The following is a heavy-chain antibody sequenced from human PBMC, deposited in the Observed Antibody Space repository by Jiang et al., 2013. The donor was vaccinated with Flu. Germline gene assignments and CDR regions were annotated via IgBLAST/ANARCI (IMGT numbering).Heavy chain of an antibody. J-gene: IGHJ3*02. V-gene: IGHV1-2*02. CDR1: GYTFTSYY. D-gene: IGHD3-10*01. CDR3: AREFRAGAVDAFDI. Sequence: AEVKKPGASVKVSCKASGYTFTSYYMHWVRQAPGQGLEWMGWINPNSGGTNYAQKFQGRVTMTRDTSISTACMELSRLRSDDTAVYYCAREFRAGAVDAFDIWGQGTMVTVSS. CDR2: INPNSGGT.